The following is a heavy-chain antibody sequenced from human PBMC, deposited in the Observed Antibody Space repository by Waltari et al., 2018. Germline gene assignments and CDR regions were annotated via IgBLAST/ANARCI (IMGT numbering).Heavy chain of an antibody. Sequence: DVQLAEYGGGLVQPGGSLRLSCVASGCSFGYNVMIWVRQATGKAPEWVAIISGTGDGTFYSTSVRGRFTISRDNSRNTLYLQMNDLKTEDTAVYYCTKDAYDSPNHYPPTWFDPWGHGTLVTVSS. V-gene: IGHV3-23*04. CDR1: GCSFGYNV. J-gene: IGHJ5*02. D-gene: IGHD3-10*01. CDR3: TKDAYDSPNHYPPTWFDP. CDR2: ISGTGDGT.